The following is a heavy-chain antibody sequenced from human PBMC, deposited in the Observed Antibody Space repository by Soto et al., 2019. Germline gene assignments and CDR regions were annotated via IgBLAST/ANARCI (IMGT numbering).Heavy chain of an antibody. D-gene: IGHD6-13*01. Sequence: QVQPVESGGGVVQPGRSLRLSCAASGFTFSIYAMHWVRQAPGRGLEWVVVTSYDGSQKYYADSVKGRFTISRDNSKNTLYLQMNSLRAEDTAVYYCARGQQLGYYYAGMDVWGQGTTVTVSS. CDR1: GFTFSIYA. CDR3: ARGQQLGYYYAGMDV. J-gene: IGHJ6*02. CDR2: TSYDGSQK. V-gene: IGHV3-30-3*01.